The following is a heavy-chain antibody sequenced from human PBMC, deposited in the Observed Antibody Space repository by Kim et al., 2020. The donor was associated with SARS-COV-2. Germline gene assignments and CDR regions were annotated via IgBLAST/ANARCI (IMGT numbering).Heavy chain of an antibody. D-gene: IGHD3-10*01. CDR3: AKSAFYGAGYYYDI. CDR2: ISGSGAEA. Sequence: GGSLRLSCAASGFSFSNYGMSWVRQAPGKGLEWVTAISGSGAEASYADSVRGRFTTSRDNPKTTLYLQMNRLTADDTAIYFCAKSAFYGAGYYYDIWGQGTRVTVSS. J-gene: IGHJ4*02. V-gene: IGHV3-23*01. CDR1: GFSFSNYG.